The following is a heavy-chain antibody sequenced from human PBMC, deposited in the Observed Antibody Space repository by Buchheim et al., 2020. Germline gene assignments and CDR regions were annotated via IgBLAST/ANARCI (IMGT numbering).Heavy chain of an antibody. V-gene: IGHV3-23*01. CDR2: INDNAGGT. Sequence: EVQLLESGGALIQPGGSLRISCAASGFTFSSYVMTWVRQAPGKGLEWVSTINDNAGGTYYADSVKGRFTISRDNSENTLYLHMSSLRAEDTAVYYCAKGAASNPYYYYYMDVWGKGTT. CDR1: GFTFSSYV. D-gene: IGHD2/OR15-2a*01. J-gene: IGHJ6*03. CDR3: AKGAASNPYYYYYMDV.